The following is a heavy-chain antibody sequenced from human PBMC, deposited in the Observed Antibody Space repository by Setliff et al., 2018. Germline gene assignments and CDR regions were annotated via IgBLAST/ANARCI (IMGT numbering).Heavy chain of an antibody. CDR2: ISDSGGTT. CDR3: AKKLPGVRYFDY. D-gene: IGHD1-7*01. CDR1: GFTFWSYA. J-gene: IGHJ4*02. Sequence: GGSLRLSCAASGFTFWSYAMNWVRQAPGKGLEWVSVISDSGGTTYYADSVKGRFTISRDNSKNTLYLQMNSLRAEDTAVYYCAKKLPGVRYFDYCGQGTLVTVSS. V-gene: IGHV3-23*01.